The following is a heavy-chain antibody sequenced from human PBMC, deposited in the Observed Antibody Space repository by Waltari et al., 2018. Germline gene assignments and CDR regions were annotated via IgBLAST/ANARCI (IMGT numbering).Heavy chain of an antibody. CDR3: AKGRPLGSSWYSSDDAFDI. CDR2: ISGSGGST. Sequence: EVQLVESGGGLVQPGGSLRLSCAASGFTFSSYAMSWVRQAPGKGLDWVSAISGSGGSTYYADSVKGRFTISRDNSKNTLYLQMNSLRAEDTAVYYCAKGRPLGSSWYSSDDAFDIWGQGTMVTVSS. V-gene: IGHV3-23*04. CDR1: GFTFSSYA. D-gene: IGHD6-13*01. J-gene: IGHJ3*02.